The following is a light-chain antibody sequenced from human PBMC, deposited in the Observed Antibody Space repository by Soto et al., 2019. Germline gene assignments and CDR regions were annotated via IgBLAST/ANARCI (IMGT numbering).Light chain of an antibody. V-gene: IGLV2-14*03. J-gene: IGLJ2*01. Sequence: QSALTQPASVSGSPGQSITISCTGTSSDVGGYNFVSWFQQHPGKAPKVILTDVTNRPSGVSNRFSGSKSGNTASLTISGLQSDDEADYYCSSYTISNALVFGGGTKLTVL. CDR2: DVT. CDR1: SSDVGGYNF. CDR3: SSYTISNALV.